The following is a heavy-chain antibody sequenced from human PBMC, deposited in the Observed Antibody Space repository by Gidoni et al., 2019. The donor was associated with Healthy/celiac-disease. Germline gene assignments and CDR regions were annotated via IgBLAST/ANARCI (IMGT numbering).Heavy chain of an antibody. CDR2: ISAYNGNT. CDR1: GYTFTSYG. V-gene: IGHV1-18*01. Sequence: QVQLVQSGAEGKKPAAAVKVSCKASGYTFTSYGISWVRQAPGQGLEWMGWISAYNGNTNYAQKLQGRGTMTTDTSTSTAYMELRSLRSDDTAVYYCARVPTWIVGQNWFDPWGQRTLVTVSS. D-gene: IGHD3-22*01. CDR3: ARVPTWIVGQNWFDP. J-gene: IGHJ5*02.